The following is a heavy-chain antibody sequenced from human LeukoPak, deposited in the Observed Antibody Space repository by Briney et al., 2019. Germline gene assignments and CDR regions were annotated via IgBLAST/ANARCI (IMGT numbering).Heavy chain of an antibody. CDR3: ARVGSVTNFGVVSYYFDY. J-gene: IGHJ4*02. CDR1: GYSFDYYW. V-gene: IGHV5-51*01. D-gene: IGHD3-3*01. CDR2: IYPDDSDS. Sequence: GESLKISCKASGYSFDYYWIAWVRQMPGKGLEWMGIIYPDDSDSTNSPSFQGQVTISVDKSINTAYLQWSSLKASNTAIYYCARVGSVTNFGVVSYYFDYWGQGTLVTVSS.